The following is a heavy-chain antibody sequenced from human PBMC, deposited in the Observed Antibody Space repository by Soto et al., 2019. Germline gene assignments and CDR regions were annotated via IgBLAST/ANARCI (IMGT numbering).Heavy chain of an antibody. V-gene: IGHV3-21*01. J-gene: IGHJ6*02. Sequence: GGSLRLSCAASGFTFSSYSMSWVRQAPGKGLEWVSSISSSSSYIYYADSVKGRFTISRDNAKNSLYLQMNSLRAEDTAVYYCARGSSGWYYGMDVWGQGTTVTVSS. CDR2: ISSSSSYI. D-gene: IGHD6-19*01. CDR1: GFTFSSYS. CDR3: ARGSSGWYYGMDV.